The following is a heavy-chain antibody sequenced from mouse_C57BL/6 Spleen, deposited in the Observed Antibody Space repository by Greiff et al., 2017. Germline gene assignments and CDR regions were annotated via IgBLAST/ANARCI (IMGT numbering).Heavy chain of an antibody. CDR2: IWRGGST. Sequence: QVQLKESGPGLVQPSQSLSITCTVSGFSLTSYGVHWVRQSPGKGLEWLGVIWRGGSTDYNAAFMSRLSITKDNSKSQVFFKMNSLQADDTAIYYCAKKEELADWYFDVWGTGTTVTVSS. CDR3: AKKEELADWYFDV. CDR1: GFSLTSYG. V-gene: IGHV2-5*01. D-gene: IGHD4-1*01. J-gene: IGHJ1*03.